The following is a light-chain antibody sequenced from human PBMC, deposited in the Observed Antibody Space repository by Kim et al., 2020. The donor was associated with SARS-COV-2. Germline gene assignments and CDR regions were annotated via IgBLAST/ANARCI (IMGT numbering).Light chain of an antibody. CDR1: ESVSSN. J-gene: IGKJ1*01. Sequence: EIVMTQSPATLSVSPGERVTLSCRASESVSSNLVWYQHKPGQTPRLLIYAASTRATGISARFSGSGSGTEFTLTISSLQSEDFAVYYCQHYNNWPPTWAFGQGTKVDIK. V-gene: IGKV3-15*01. CDR3: QHYNNWPPTWA. CDR2: AAS.